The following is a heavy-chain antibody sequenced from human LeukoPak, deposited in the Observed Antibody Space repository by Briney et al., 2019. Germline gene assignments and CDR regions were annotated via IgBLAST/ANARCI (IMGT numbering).Heavy chain of an antibody. CDR1: GFTFSSYG. D-gene: IGHD6-13*01. CDR2: ISGSGGST. Sequence: GGSLRLSCAASGFTFSSYGMHWVRQAPGKGLEWVSAISGSGGSTYYADSVKGRFTISRDNSKNTLYLQMNSLRAEDTAVYYCAKDYSSSWAVLDYWGQGTLVTVSS. V-gene: IGHV3-23*01. CDR3: AKDYSSSWAVLDY. J-gene: IGHJ4*02.